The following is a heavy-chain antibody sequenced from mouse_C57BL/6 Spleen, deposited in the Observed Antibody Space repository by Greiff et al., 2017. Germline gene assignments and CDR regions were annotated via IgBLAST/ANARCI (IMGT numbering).Heavy chain of an antibody. Sequence: VQLQQSGAELVKPGASVKISCKASGYAFSSYWMNWVKQRPGKGLEWIGLIYPGDGDTNYNGKFKGKATLTADKSSSTAYMQLSSLTSEDSAVYFCARAGLRNSSDYWGQGTTLTVSS. CDR3: ARAGLRNSSDY. CDR2: IYPGDGDT. J-gene: IGHJ2*01. D-gene: IGHD2-4*01. CDR1: GYAFSSYW. V-gene: IGHV1-80*01.